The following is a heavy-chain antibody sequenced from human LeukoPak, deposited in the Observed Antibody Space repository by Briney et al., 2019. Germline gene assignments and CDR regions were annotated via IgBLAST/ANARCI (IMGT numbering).Heavy chain of an antibody. CDR3: AKEGTYNNFWSGYFH. J-gene: IGHJ4*02. CDR1: RFTLSSSA. Sequence: GGSLRLSCAASRFTLSSSAMSWVRQAPGKGLEWVSSVTSSGSVTSSTYYADSVKGRFTISRDNSKNTLYLQMNSLRAEDTALYYCAKEGTYNNFWSGYFHWGQGALVTVSS. CDR2: VTSSGSVTSST. D-gene: IGHD3-3*01. V-gene: IGHV3-23*01.